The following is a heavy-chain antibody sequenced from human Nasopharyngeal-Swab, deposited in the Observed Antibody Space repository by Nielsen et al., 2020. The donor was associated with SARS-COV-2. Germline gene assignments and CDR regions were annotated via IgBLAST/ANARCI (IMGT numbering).Heavy chain of an antibody. CDR1: GGSISSYY. CDR2: IYYSGST. V-gene: IGHV4-59*01. CDR3: ARAGVGGAFDI. Sequence: LRLSCTVSGGSISSYYWSWIRQPPGKGLEWIGYIYYSGSTTYNPSLKSRVTISVDTSKNQFSLKLSSVTAADTAVYYCARAGVGGAFDIWGQGTMVTVSS. J-gene: IGHJ3*02. D-gene: IGHD3-16*01.